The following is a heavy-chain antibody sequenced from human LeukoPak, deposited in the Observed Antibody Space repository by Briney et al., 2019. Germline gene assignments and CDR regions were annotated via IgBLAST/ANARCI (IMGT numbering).Heavy chain of an antibody. J-gene: IGHJ4*02. D-gene: IGHD2-21*02. CDR2: ISYDGSNK. CDR3: ARDIMSSHIVVVTAVADY. V-gene: IGHV3-30-3*01. Sequence: GGSLRLSCAASGFTFSSYAMSWVRQAPGKGLEWVAVISYDGSNKYYADSVKGRFTISRDNSKNTLYLQMNSLRAEDTAVYYCARDIMSSHIVVVTAVADYWGQGTLVTVSS. CDR1: GFTFSSYA.